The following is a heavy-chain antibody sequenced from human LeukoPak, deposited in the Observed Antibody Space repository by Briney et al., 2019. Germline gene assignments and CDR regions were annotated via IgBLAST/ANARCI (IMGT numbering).Heavy chain of an antibody. D-gene: IGHD2/OR15-2a*01. J-gene: IGHJ6*03. V-gene: IGHV1-8*01. Sequence: ASVKVSCKASGYTFTSYDINWVRQATGQGLEWMGWMNSNSGNTCYAQKFQGRVTMTRNTSISTAYMELSSLRSEDTAVYYCARVSRVGIYYYYYYMDVWGKGTTVTVSS. CDR2: MNSNSGNT. CDR3: ARVSRVGIYYYYYYMDV. CDR1: GYTFTSYD.